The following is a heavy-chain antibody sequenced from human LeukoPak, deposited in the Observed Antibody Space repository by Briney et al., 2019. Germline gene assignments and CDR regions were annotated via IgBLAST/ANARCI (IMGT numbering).Heavy chain of an antibody. D-gene: IGHD3-22*01. V-gene: IGHV4-59*08. CDR1: GGSITLYY. J-gene: IGHJ4*02. CDR2: IYYSGST. CDR3: ASDRSGLSFCF. Sequence: SETLSLTCTVSGGSITLYYWSWIRQPPGKGLEWIGYIYYSGSTNYNPSLKSRVTISVDTSKNQFSLKLSSVTAADTAVYYCASDRSGLSFCFWGQGTLVTVSS.